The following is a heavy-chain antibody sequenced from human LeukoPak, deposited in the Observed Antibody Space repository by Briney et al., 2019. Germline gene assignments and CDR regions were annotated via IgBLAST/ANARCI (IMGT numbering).Heavy chain of an antibody. Sequence: GASVKVSCKASGYTFTSYGISWVRQAPGQGLEWMGWISAYNGNTNYAQKLQGRVTMTTDTSTSTAYMELRSLRSDDTAVYYCAREGVLFGFRLGDPRDWYFDLWGRGTLVTVSS. V-gene: IGHV1-18*01. D-gene: IGHD3-16*01. J-gene: IGHJ2*01. CDR2: ISAYNGNT. CDR3: AREGVLFGFRLGDPRDWYFDL. CDR1: GYTFTSYG.